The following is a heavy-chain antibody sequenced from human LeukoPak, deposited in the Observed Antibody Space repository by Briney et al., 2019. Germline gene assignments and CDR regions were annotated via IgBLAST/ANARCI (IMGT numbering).Heavy chain of an antibody. J-gene: IGHJ4*02. CDR2: ISGSGGST. CDR3: AKHYDSSGYYYGYFDY. D-gene: IGHD3-22*01. V-gene: IGHV3-23*01. CDR1: GFTSSSYA. Sequence: GGSLRLSCAASGFTSSSYAMSWVRQAPGKGLEWVSAISGSGGSTYYADSVKGRFTISRDNSKNTLYLQMNSLRAEDTAVYYCAKHYDSSGYYYGYFDYWGQGTLVTVSS.